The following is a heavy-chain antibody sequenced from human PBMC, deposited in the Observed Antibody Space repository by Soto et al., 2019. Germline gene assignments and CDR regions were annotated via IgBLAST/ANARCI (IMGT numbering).Heavy chain of an antibody. CDR3: AKPNPKHWFDP. V-gene: IGHV3-30*18. CDR2: ISYDGSNK. J-gene: IGHJ5*02. D-gene: IGHD7-27*01. Sequence: GGSLRLSCAASGFTFSSYGMHWVRQAPGKGLEWVAVISYDGSNKYYADSVKGRFTISRDNSKNTLYLQMNSLRAEDTAVYYCAKPNPKHWFDPWGQGTLVTVSS. CDR1: GFTFSSYG.